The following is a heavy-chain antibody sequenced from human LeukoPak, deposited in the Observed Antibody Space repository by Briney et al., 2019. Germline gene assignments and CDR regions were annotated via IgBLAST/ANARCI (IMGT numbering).Heavy chain of an antibody. J-gene: IGHJ4*02. CDR1: GFTFSSYG. Sequence: KPGGSLRLSCAASGFTFSSYGMHWVRQAPGKGLEWVAVISYDGSNKYYADSVKGRFTISRDNSKNTLYLQMNSLRAEDTAVYYCAKDGYNFYFDYWGQGTLVTVSS. CDR2: ISYDGSNK. D-gene: IGHD5-24*01. CDR3: AKDGYNFYFDY. V-gene: IGHV3-30*18.